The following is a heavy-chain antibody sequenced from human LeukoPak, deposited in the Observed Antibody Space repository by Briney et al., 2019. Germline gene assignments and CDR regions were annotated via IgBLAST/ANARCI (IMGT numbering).Heavy chain of an antibody. Sequence: GGSLRLSCAASGFTFSSYEMNWVRQAPGKGLEWMAFMRSDGSDEHYADSVKGRFTISRDNSHNTLYLQMNSLHSEDTAVYYCAKDLGLQVGASPFDYWGQGTLVTVSS. CDR3: AKDLGLQVGASPFDY. CDR2: MRSDGSDE. CDR1: GFTFSSYE. D-gene: IGHD1-26*01. J-gene: IGHJ4*02. V-gene: IGHV3-30*02.